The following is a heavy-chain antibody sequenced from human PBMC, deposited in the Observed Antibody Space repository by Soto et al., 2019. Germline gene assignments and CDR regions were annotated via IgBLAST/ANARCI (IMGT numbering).Heavy chain of an antibody. J-gene: IGHJ4*02. Sequence: QVQLVQSGAEVKKPGASVKVSCKASGYTFTRYDINWVRQAAGQGLEWIGWMNPNSGNSGYAQRFQGRVTMTRNTTISTAYMDLSSLRSEDTDEYCCARRQLKSRYFDYWGQGTLVPDSS. CDR3: ARRQLKSRYFDY. CDR2: MNPNSGNS. CDR1: GYTFTRYD. V-gene: IGHV1-8*01.